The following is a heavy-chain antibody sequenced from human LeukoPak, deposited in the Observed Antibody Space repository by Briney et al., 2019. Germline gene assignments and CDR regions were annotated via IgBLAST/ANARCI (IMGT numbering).Heavy chain of an antibody. Sequence: GGSLRVSCAPPGFTFSDLWVHSVRQAPGGGRVWVSRVKGDGISTLYADFVECRFTISRDNARNTLYLQMNSLRADDTAPYYCATGPYNAFEMWGQGTMVTVSS. CDR3: ATGPYNAFEM. V-gene: IGHV3-74*01. CDR2: VKGDGIST. J-gene: IGHJ3*02. CDR1: GFTFSDLW. D-gene: IGHD2-2*02.